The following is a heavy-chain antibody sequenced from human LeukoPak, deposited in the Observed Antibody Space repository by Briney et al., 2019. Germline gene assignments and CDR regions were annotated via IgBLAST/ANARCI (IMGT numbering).Heavy chain of an antibody. J-gene: IGHJ4*02. Sequence: PGGSLRLSCAASGFTFSSYAMSWVRQAPGKGLEWVSTISGSGDTTYYADSVKGRFTISRDNSKNSLYLQMNSLRAEDTALYYCAKDISPGVGPTGYSSSWYDYWGQGTLVTVSS. V-gene: IGHV3-23*01. CDR3: AKDISPGVGPTGYSSSWYDY. CDR2: ISGSGDTT. CDR1: GFTFSSYA. D-gene: IGHD6-13*01.